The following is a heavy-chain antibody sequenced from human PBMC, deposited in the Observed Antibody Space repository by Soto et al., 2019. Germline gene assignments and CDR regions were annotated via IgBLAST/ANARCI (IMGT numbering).Heavy chain of an antibody. CDR2: ISSSGSTI. J-gene: IGHJ6*02. CDR1: GFTFSSYE. CDR3: ARVDGYSSSWPVQYYYYGMDV. Sequence: LRLSCAASGFTFSSYEMNWVRQAPGKGLEWVSYISSSGSTIYYADSVKGRFTISRDNAKNSLYLQMNSLRAEDTAVYYCARVDGYSSSWPVQYYYYGMDVWGQGTTVTVSS. V-gene: IGHV3-48*03. D-gene: IGHD6-13*01.